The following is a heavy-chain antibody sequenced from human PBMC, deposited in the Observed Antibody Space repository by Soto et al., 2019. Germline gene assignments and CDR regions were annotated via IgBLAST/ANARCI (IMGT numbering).Heavy chain of an antibody. J-gene: IGHJ6*02. CDR2: ISYDSTKT. V-gene: IGHV3-30*03. CDR1: GFTFNSYG. Sequence: LRLSCAASGFTFNSYGMHWVRQGPGNGLEWVAFISYDSTKTYYADSVKGRFTISRDNSNSALYVQMNSLTGEDTAVYYCARTRSTWSDFHYYSLDVWGQGTTVTVSS. D-gene: IGHD6-13*01. CDR3: ARTRSTWSDFHYYSLDV.